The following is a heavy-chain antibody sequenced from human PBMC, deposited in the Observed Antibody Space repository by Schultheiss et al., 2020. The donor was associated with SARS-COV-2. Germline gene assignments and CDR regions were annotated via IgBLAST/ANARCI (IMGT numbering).Heavy chain of an antibody. CDR1: GGSISSSSYY. V-gene: IGHV4-61*05. CDR2: IYYSGST. CDR3: ARDGLSGYDPDY. Sequence: SETLSLTCTVSGGSISSSSYYWGWIRQPPGKGLEWIGYIYYSGSTYYNPSLKSRVTISVDTSKNQFSLKLSSVTAADTAVYYCARDGLSGYDPDYWGQGTLVTVSS. J-gene: IGHJ4*02. D-gene: IGHD5-12*01.